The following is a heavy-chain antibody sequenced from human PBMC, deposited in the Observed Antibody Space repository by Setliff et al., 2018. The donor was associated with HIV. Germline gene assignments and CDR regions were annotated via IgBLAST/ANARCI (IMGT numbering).Heavy chain of an antibody. J-gene: IGHJ4*02. D-gene: IGHD6-6*01. CDR3: ARGGSSSSGPDY. Sequence: GGSLRLSCAASGFTFSCYTMNWVRQAPGKGLEWVSYISSSVRTIYYADSVKGRFTISRDNAKNSLYLQMNSLRAEDTAVYYCARGGSSSSGPDYWGQGTLVTVSS. V-gene: IGHV3-48*04. CDR1: GFTFSCYT. CDR2: ISSSVRTI.